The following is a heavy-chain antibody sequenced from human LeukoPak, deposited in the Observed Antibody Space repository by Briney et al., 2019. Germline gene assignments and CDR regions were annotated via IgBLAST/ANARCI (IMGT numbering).Heavy chain of an antibody. CDR3: ARVGVDDSGNIIKYFFDY. J-gene: IGHJ4*02. D-gene: IGHD4-23*01. Sequence: PSETLSLTCTVSGGSISSYYWSWIRQPAGKGLEWIGRIYTSGSTNYNPSLKSRVTMSVATSKNQFSLKLSPVTAADTAVYYCARVGVDDSGNIIKYFFDYWGQGTLVTVSS. CDR2: IYTSGST. V-gene: IGHV4-4*07. CDR1: GGSISSYY.